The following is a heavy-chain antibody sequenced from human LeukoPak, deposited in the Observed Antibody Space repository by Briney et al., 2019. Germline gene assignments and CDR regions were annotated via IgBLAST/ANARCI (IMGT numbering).Heavy chain of an antibody. CDR3: ARESLDSYGYDY. V-gene: IGHV4-4*07. J-gene: IGHJ4*02. D-gene: IGHD5-18*01. CDR2: IYTSGST. Sequence: SETLSLTCTVSDGSINSYYWSWIRQPPGKRLEWIGRIYTSGSTNYNPSLKSRVTMSVDTSKNQFSLKLSSVTAADTAVYYCARESLDSYGYDYWGQGTLVTVSS. CDR1: DGSINSYY.